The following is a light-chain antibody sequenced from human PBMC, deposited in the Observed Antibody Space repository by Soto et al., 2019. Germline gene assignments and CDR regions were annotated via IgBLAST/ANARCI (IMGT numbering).Light chain of an antibody. V-gene: IGLV2-8*01. CDR1: SSDVGGYNY. CDR2: EVS. CDR3: SSYAGSNNPVI. J-gene: IGLJ2*01. Sequence: QSVLTQPPSASGSPGQSVTISCTGTSSDVGGYNYVSWYQQHPGKAPKFLIFEVSRRPSGVPDRFSGSKSGNTASLTVSGLQADDEADSYCSSYAGSNNPVIFGGGTKLTVL.